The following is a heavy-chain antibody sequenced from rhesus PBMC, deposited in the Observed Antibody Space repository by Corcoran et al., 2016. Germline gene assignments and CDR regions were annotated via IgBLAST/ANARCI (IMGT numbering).Heavy chain of an antibody. J-gene: IGHJ4*01. Sequence: GPGLVKPSETLSLTCAVSGGSIRDYYYWNWIRHPPGKGLEWIGNIYGNRASTYYNPSLKSRVTISKDTSKNQFFLKLSSVTAADTAVYYCARGWDCSGGVCYWNYFDYWGQGVLVTVSS. V-gene: IGHV4S9*01. D-gene: IGHD2-39*02. CDR3: ARGWDCSGGVCYWNYFDY. CDR1: GGSIRDYYY. CDR2: IYGNRAST.